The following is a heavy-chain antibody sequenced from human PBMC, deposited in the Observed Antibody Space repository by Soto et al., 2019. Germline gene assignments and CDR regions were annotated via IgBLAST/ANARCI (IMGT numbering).Heavy chain of an antibody. J-gene: IGHJ6*02. D-gene: IGHD3-3*01. V-gene: IGHV3-30-3*01. CDR3: ARETYYDFWSGPYSGMDV. CDR1: GFTFSSYA. Sequence: QVQLVESGGGVVQPGRSLRLSCAASGFTFSSYAMHWVRQAPGKGLEWVAVISYDGSNKYYADSVKGRFTISRDNSKNTLYLQMNSLRAEDTAVYYCARETYYDFWSGPYSGMDVWGPGKTVTVPS. CDR2: ISYDGSNK.